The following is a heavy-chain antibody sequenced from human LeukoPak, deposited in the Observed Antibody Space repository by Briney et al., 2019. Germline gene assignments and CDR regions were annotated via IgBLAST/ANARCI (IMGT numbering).Heavy chain of an antibody. CDR1: GFTFSSYA. V-gene: IGHV3-30*04. CDR2: ISYDGPNK. J-gene: IGHJ4*02. CDR3: AKSYNNPTVAVRVRGVIPYFDY. Sequence: GGSLRLSCAASGFTFSSYAMHWVRQAPGKGLEWVAVISYDGPNKYYADSVKGRFTISRDNSRTTLYLQMISLRADDTAVYYCAKSYNNPTVAVRVRGVIPYFDYWGQGSLVTVSS. D-gene: IGHD3-10*01.